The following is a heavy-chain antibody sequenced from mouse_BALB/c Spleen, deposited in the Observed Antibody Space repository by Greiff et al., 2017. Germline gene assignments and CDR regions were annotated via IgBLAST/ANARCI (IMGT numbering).Heavy chain of an antibody. CDR1: GYTFTDYY. D-gene: IGHD1-1*01. V-gene: IGHV1-84*02. Sequence: QVQLQQSGPELVKPGASVKISCKASGYTFTDYYINWVKQKPGQGLEWIGWIYPGSGNTKYNEKFKGKATLTVDTSSSTAYMQLSSLTSEDTAVYFCARRVYYGSSLYYFDYWGQGTTLTVSS. CDR3: ARRVYYGSSLYYFDY. CDR2: IYPGSGNT. J-gene: IGHJ2*01.